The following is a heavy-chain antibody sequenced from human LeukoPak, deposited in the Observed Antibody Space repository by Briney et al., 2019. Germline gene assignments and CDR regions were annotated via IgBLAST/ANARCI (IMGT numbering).Heavy chain of an antibody. Sequence: PGGSLRLSCAASGFTFSSYAMSWVRQAPGKGLEWVSGITGSGDITYSADSVKGRFTISRDNSKNTLYLQMNSLRAEDTAVYYCAKDLSFAAAGTPGYWGQGTLVTVSS. V-gene: IGHV3-23*01. CDR3: AKDLSFAAAGTPGY. D-gene: IGHD6-13*01. J-gene: IGHJ4*02. CDR1: GFTFSSYA. CDR2: ITGSGDIT.